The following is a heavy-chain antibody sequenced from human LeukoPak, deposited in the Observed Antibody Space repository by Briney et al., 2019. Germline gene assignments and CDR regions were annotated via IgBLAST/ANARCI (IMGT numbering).Heavy chain of an antibody. V-gene: IGHV3-30*18. CDR1: GFTFSGYG. Sequence: GGSLKLSCAASGFTFSGYGMHWVRQAPGKGLEWVAVVSYDGRNKYYADSVKGRFTASRDNSKNTLSLQMDSLRPEDTAVYYCAKDAKSSGLEYWGQGTLVTVSS. D-gene: IGHD6-19*01. J-gene: IGHJ4*02. CDR2: VSYDGRNK. CDR3: AKDAKSSGLEY.